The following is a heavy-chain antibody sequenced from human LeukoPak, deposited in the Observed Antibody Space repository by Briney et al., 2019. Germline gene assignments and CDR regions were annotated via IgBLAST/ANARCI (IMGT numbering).Heavy chain of an antibody. CDR3: ARWVDAFDI. CDR1: GGSISSYY. J-gene: IGHJ3*02. V-gene: IGHV4-4*07. CDR2: IYTSGST. Sequence: PSETLSLTCTVSGGSISSYYWSWIRQPAGKGLKWIGRIYTSGSTNYNPSLKSRVTMSVDTSKNQFSLKLSSVTAADTAVYYCARWVDAFDIWGQGTMVTVSS.